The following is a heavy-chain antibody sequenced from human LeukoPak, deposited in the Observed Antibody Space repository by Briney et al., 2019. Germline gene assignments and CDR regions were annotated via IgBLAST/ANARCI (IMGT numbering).Heavy chain of an antibody. CDR2: IYYSGST. Sequence: PSETLSLTCTVSGGSISSYYWSWIRQSPGKGLEWIGYIYYSGSTNYNPSLKSRVAVSVDTSKSQFSLKLSSVTAADTAVYYCARRGVDSSGYYIDYWGQGTLVTVSS. V-gene: IGHV4-59*01. D-gene: IGHD3-22*01. J-gene: IGHJ4*02. CDR3: ARRGVDSSGYYIDY. CDR1: GGSISSYY.